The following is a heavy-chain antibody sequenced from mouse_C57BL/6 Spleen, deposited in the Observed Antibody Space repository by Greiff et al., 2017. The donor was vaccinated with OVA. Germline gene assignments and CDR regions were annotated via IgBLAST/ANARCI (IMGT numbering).Heavy chain of an antibody. CDR2: IDPSDSYT. J-gene: IGHJ4*01. D-gene: IGHD2-14*01. V-gene: IGHV1-69*01. Sequence: QVHVKQPGAELVMPGASVKLSCKASGYTFTSYWMHWVKQRPGQGLEWIGEIDPSDSYTNYNQKFKGKSTLTVDKSSSTAYMQLSSLTSEDSAVYYCARWGGTPYAMDYWGQGTSVTVSS. CDR3: ARWGGTPYAMDY. CDR1: GYTFTSYW.